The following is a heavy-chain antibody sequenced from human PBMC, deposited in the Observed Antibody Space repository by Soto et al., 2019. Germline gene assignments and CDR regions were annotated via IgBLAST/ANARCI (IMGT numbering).Heavy chain of an antibody. CDR3: ARGPIGDAAMVTNYFDY. CDR1: GFTFSNYA. V-gene: IGHV3-30-3*01. J-gene: IGHJ4*02. Sequence: QVQLVESGGGVVQPGRSLRLSCAASGFTFSNYAIHWVRQAPGKGLEWVAVLSYDGNNIHYADSVKGRFTVSRDNSKNTLFLQMNGLRAEDKALYYCARGPIGDAAMVTNYFDYWGQGTLVTVSS. CDR2: LSYDGNNI. D-gene: IGHD5-18*01.